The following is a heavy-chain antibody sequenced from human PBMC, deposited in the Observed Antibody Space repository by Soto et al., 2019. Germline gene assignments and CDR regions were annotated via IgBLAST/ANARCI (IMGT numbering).Heavy chain of an antibody. CDR3: AKDRGSSWYGDY. J-gene: IGHJ4*02. V-gene: IGHV3-23*01. Sequence: EVQLLESGGGLVQPGGSLRLSCAASGFTFSSYAMSWVRQAPGKGLEWVSAISGSGGSTYYADSVKGRFTTSRDNSKNTLYLQMNSLRAEDTAVYYCAKDRGSSWYGDYWGQGTLVTVSS. CDR2: ISGSGGST. CDR1: GFTFSSYA. D-gene: IGHD6-13*01.